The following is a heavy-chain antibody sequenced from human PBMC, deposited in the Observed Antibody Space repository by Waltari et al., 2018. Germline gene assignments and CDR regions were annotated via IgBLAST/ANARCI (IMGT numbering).Heavy chain of an antibody. CDR3: ARGRVTMVQGVIITYDAFDI. CDR1: GGTFSSYA. Sequence: QVQLVQSGAEVKKPGSSVKVSCKASGGTFSSYAISWVRQAPGQGLEWMGGSIPIFGTANYAQKCQGRVTITADESTSTAYMELSSLRSEDTAVYYCARGRVTMVQGVIITYDAFDIWGQGTMVTVSS. D-gene: IGHD3-10*01. J-gene: IGHJ3*02. CDR2: SIPIFGTA. V-gene: IGHV1-69*13.